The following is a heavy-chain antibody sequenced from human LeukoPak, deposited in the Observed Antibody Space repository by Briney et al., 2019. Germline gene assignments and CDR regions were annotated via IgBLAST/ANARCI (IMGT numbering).Heavy chain of an antibody. CDR3: ARGQRADYDSSGYGY. CDR2: IYTSGST. D-gene: IGHD3-22*01. V-gene: IGHV4-61*02. Sequence: PSETLSLTCIVSGGSISSGSYYWSWIRQPAGKGLEWIGRIYTSGSTNYNPSLKSRVTISVDTSKNQFSLKLSSVTAADTAVYYCARGQRADYDSSGYGYWGQGTLVTVSS. CDR1: GGSISSGSYY. J-gene: IGHJ4*02.